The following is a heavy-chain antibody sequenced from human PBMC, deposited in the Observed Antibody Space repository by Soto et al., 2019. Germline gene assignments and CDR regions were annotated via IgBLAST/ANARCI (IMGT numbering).Heavy chain of an antibody. CDR2: IYYSGST. J-gene: IGHJ3*02. V-gene: IGHV4-39*01. CDR1: GGSISSSSYY. D-gene: IGHD3-3*01. CDR3: ARHEGYTYYDFWSGYWAFDI. Sequence: SETLSLTCTVSGGSISSSSYYWGWIRQPPGKGLEWIGSIYYSGSTYYNPSLKSRVTISVDTSKNQFSLKLSSVTAADTAVHYCARHEGYTYYDFWSGYWAFDIWGQGTMVTVSS.